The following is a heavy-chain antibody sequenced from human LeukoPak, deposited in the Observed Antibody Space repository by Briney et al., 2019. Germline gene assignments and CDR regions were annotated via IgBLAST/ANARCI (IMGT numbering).Heavy chain of an antibody. CDR3: ARVSGDYFDY. D-gene: IGHD1-26*01. CDR1: GGSISSGGYY. CDR2: INHSGST. Sequence: SETLSLTCTVSGGSISSGGYYWSWIRQPPGKGLEWIGEINHSGSTYYNPSLKSRVTISVDTSKNQFSLKLSSVTAADTAVYYCARVSGDYFDYWGQGTLVTVSS. J-gene: IGHJ4*02. V-gene: IGHV4-39*07.